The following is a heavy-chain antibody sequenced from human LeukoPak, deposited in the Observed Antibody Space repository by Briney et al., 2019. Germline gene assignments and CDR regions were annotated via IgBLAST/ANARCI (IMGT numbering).Heavy chain of an antibody. Sequence: SETLSLTCTVSGGSISSSSYYWGWIRQPPGKGLEWIGSIYYSGSTYYNPSLKSRVTISVDTSKNQFSLKLSSVTAADTAVYYCARGGSGSYCSQKQYGMDVWGQGTTVTVSS. V-gene: IGHV4-39*07. CDR2: IYYSGST. CDR1: GGSISSSSYY. CDR3: ARGGSGSYCSQKQYGMDV. D-gene: IGHD3-10*01. J-gene: IGHJ6*02.